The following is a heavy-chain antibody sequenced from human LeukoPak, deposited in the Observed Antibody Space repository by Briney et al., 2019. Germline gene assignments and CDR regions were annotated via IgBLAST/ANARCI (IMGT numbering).Heavy chain of an antibody. J-gene: IGHJ4*02. Sequence: QAGGSLRLSCAASGFTVSSNYMSWVRQAPGKGLEWVSVIYSGGSKYYADSVKVRFTISRDNSKNTLYLQMNSLRAEDTAVYYCARDSQEGYFDYWGQGTLVTVSS. CDR2: IYSGGSK. V-gene: IGHV3-53*01. CDR3: ARDSQEGYFDY. CDR1: GFTVSSNY.